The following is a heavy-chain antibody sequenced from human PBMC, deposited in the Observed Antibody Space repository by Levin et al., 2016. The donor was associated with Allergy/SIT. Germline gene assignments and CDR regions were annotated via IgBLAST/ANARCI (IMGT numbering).Heavy chain of an antibody. Sequence: SETLSLTCTVSGGSVSSTVYYWSWIRQPPGKGLELIGYIHYSGSANYNPSLKSRVSISVDTSKKQFSLNLSSVTAADTAMYYCARVITIFGVAPYYFDSWGQGALVTVSS. CDR3: ARVITIFGVAPYYFDS. CDR1: GGSVSSTVYY. J-gene: IGHJ4*02. CDR2: IHYSGSA. D-gene: IGHD3-3*01. V-gene: IGHV4-61*08.